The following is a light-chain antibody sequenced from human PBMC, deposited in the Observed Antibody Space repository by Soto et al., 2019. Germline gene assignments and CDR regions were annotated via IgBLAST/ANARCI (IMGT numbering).Light chain of an antibody. Sequence: EIVLTHCPPNLSLSPGERATLSCRASQSVRSYLAWYQQKPGQAPRLLIYDASNRATGIPARFSGSGSGTDFTLTISSLEPEEFAVYYCQQRNNWPITFGEGTRLEIK. CDR3: QQRNNWPIT. CDR1: QSVRSY. V-gene: IGKV3-11*01. J-gene: IGKJ5*01. CDR2: DAS.